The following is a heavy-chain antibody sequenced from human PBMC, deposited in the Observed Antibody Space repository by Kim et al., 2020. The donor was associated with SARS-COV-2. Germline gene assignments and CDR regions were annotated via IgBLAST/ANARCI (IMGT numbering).Heavy chain of an antibody. CDR3: VRENHWAFDI. J-gene: IGHJ3*02. CDR1: GFTLSIYS. Sequence: GGSLRLSCATSGFTLSIYSMNWVRQAPGKGLEWVSHISGSGNNTKHADSVRGRFTISRDNAKNSLFLQMNGLRAEDTAVYYCVRENHWAFDIWGQGTVVTVSS. V-gene: IGHV3-48*04. CDR2: ISGSGNNT.